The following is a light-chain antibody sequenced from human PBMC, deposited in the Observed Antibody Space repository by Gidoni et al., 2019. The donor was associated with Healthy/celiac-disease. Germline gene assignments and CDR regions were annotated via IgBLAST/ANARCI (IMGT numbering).Light chain of an antibody. J-gene: IGKJ3*01. Sequence: EIVLTQSPATMSWSQGERATLSCRASQSVSSYVAWYTQKPGQAPRLLIYVASNRATGIPAMFCCIRSGTDFTLTIISLGPEDFAVYYCQQRRNCPPFTFGPGTQVDIK. CDR2: VAS. CDR1: QSVSSY. V-gene: IGKV3-11*01. CDR3: QQRRNCPPFT.